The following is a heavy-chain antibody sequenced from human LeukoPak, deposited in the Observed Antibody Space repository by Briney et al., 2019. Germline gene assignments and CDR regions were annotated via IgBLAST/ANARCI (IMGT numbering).Heavy chain of an antibody. D-gene: IGHD5-18*01. CDR2: IYYSGST. Sequence: KTSVTLSLTCTLSVGSVSNSYYWNWIRQPPGKGLEWIGYIYYSGSTKYKPCLKRRVTISVDTPKNQFSLTLSSVTATDRAVYYCARAQRGYSYGEEYWGQGTLVTVSS. CDR1: VGSVSNSYY. V-gene: IGHV4-61*01. J-gene: IGHJ4*02. CDR3: ARAQRGYSYGEEY.